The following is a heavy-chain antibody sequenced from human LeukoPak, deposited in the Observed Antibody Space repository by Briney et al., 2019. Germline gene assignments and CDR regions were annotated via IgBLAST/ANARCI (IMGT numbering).Heavy chain of an antibody. CDR1: GYTFTSYA. J-gene: IGHJ4*02. D-gene: IGHD3-22*01. V-gene: IGHV1-3*01. CDR2: INAGNGNT. Sequence: GASVKVSCKASGYTFTSYAMHWVRQAPGQSLEWMGRINAGNGNTKYSQKFQGRVTITRDTSASTAYMELSSLRSEDTAVYYCAREGPRRYYDSSGYYYGYWGQGTLVTVSS. CDR3: AREGPRRYYDSSGYYYGY.